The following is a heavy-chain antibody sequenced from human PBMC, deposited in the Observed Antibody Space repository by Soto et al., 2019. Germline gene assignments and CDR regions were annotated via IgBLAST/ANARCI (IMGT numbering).Heavy chain of an antibody. CDR2: ISYDGSNK. CDR3: AKVAARHYYCGMEV. J-gene: IGHJ6*02. V-gene: IGHV3-30*18. D-gene: IGHD6-6*01. Sequence: LRLSCAASRFTFSSYGMHWVRQAPGKGLECVAVISYDGSNKYYADSVKGRFTISRDNSKNTLYLQMNSLRAEDTAVYYCAKVAARHYYCGMEVWGQGTTVTVSS. CDR1: RFTFSSYG.